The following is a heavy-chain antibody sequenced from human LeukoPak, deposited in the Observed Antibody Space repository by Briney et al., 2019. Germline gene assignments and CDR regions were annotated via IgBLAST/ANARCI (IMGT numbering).Heavy chain of an antibody. D-gene: IGHD3/OR15-3a*01. CDR1: GVSISSSNSY. CDR2: IYYSGKT. J-gene: IGHJ4*02. CDR3: ARQTGSGLFILP. Sequence: SETLSLTCTVSGVSISSSNSYWGWIRQPPGKGLEWIGSIYYSGKTYYNASLKSQDSISIDTSKKQFSLKLTSVTAADTAVYYCARQTGSGLFILPGGQGTLVTVSS. V-gene: IGHV4-39*01.